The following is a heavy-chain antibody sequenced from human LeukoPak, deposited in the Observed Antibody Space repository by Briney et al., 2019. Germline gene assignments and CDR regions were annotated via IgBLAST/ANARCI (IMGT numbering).Heavy chain of an antibody. Sequence: ASVKVSCKASGYTFTGYYMHWVRQAPGQGLEWMGWINPNSGGTNYAQKFQGRVTMTRDTSISTAYMELSRLRSDDTAVYYCARSNYGDYAHYYMDVWGKGTTVTVSS. D-gene: IGHD4-17*01. CDR3: ARSNYGDYAHYYMDV. J-gene: IGHJ6*03. CDR2: INPNSGGT. CDR1: GYTFTGYY. V-gene: IGHV1-2*02.